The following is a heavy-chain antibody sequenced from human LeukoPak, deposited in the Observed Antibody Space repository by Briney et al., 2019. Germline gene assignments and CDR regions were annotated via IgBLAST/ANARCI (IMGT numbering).Heavy chain of an antibody. V-gene: IGHV3-74*01. CDR1: GFTFSNYW. D-gene: IGHD2-2*03. Sequence: GGSLRLSCAASGFTFSNYWMCWVRQAPGEGLVWVSCIKNDGSTTFYADAVKGRFTISRDNAKNTLYLQMDSLRAEDTGLFYCANMLDLPFCGQGTLVTVSS. J-gene: IGHJ4*02. CDR2: IKNDGSTT. CDR3: ANMLDLPF.